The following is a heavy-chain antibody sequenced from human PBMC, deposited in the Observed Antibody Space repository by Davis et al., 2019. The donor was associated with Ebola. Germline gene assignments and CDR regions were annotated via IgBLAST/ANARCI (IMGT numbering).Heavy chain of an antibody. D-gene: IGHD3-3*01. Sequence: ASVKVSCKASGYTFTGYYIHWVRQAPGQGLEWMGWINPNSGDTKYAQKFQGRVTVTRDTSIRTAYMELPRLRSDDTAVYYCARGSTFWSGYYMAYFDYWGQGILVTVSS. J-gene: IGHJ4*02. CDR2: INPNSGDT. CDR3: ARGSTFWSGYYMAYFDY. CDR1: GYTFTGYY. V-gene: IGHV1-2*02.